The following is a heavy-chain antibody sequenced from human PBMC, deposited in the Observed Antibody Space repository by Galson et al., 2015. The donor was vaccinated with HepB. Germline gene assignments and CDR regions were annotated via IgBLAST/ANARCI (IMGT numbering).Heavy chain of an antibody. V-gene: IGHV1-69*01. CDR3: ARGTDYYDSSGMGY. CDR1: GGTFSSYA. Sequence: SCKASGGTFSSYAISWVRQAPGQGLEWMGGIIPIFGTANYAQKFQGRVTITADESTSTAYMELSSLRSEDTAVYYCARGTDYYDSSGMGYWGQGTLVTVSS. J-gene: IGHJ4*02. CDR2: IIPIFGTA. D-gene: IGHD3-22*01.